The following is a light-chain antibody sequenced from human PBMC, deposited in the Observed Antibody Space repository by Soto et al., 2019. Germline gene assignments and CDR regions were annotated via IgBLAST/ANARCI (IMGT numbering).Light chain of an antibody. CDR2: EVV. V-gene: IGLV2-8*01. CDR3: KSYAGSNSYV. J-gene: IGLJ1*01. Sequence: QSVLTQPPSASGSPGQSVTISCTGTKNDIGVYDFVSWYQHHPAKAPRLIIYEVVQRPSGVPDRLSGSKSGNTASLTVSGLQAEDEADYFCKSYAGSNSYVFGSGTKVTVL. CDR1: KNDIGVYDF.